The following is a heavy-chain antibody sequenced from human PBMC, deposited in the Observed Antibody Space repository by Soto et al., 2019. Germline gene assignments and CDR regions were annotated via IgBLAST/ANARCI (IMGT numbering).Heavy chain of an antibody. CDR1: GGPISYYY. V-gene: IGHV4-59*12. Sequence: ASEALCLTCTGSGGPISYYYWSWIRHPPGKKLEWIGYIYYSGSTNYNPSLKSRVTISVDRSKNQFSLKLSSVTAADTAVYYCDRVPGPWGQGSLVTVS. J-gene: IGHJ5*02. CDR3: DRVPGP. CDR2: IYYSGST.